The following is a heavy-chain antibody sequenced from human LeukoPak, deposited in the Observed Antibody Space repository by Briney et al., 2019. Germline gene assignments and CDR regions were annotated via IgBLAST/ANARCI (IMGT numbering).Heavy chain of an antibody. CDR1: GYTLTELP. D-gene: IGHD3-3*01. J-gene: IGHJ6*02. Sequence: ASVKVSCKVSGYTLTELPMHWVRQAPGKGLEWMGGFDPEDGETIYAQKFQGRVTMTEDTSTDTAYMELSSLRSEDTAVYYCATTNLRFLGSRRGYYYYGMDVWGQGTTVTVSS. CDR2: FDPEDGET. V-gene: IGHV1-24*01. CDR3: ATTNLRFLGSRRGYYYYGMDV.